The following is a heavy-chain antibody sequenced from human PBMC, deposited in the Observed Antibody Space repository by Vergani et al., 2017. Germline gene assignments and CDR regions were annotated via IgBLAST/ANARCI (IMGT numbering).Heavy chain of an antibody. CDR2: INPNSGGT. D-gene: IGHD2-2*01. CDR1: GYTFSDYY. CDR3: ARDLAAVPAVNWFDP. V-gene: IGHV1-2*02. Sequence: QVHLVQSGAEVKKPGTSVKVSCKASGYTFSDYYMHWVRQAPGQGLEWMGWINPNSGGTNYAQKLQGRVTMTRDTSISTAYMELSRLRSDDTAVYYCARDLAAVPAVNWFDPWGQGTLVTVSS. J-gene: IGHJ5*02.